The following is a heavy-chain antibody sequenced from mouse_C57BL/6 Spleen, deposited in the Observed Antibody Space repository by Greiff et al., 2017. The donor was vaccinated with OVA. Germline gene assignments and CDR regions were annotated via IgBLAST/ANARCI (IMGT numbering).Heavy chain of an antibody. V-gene: IGHV1-22*01. J-gene: IGHJ4*01. CDR2: INPNNGGT. Sequence: VHVKQSGPELVKPGASVKMSCKASGYTFTDYNMHWVKQSHGKSLEWIGYINPNNGGTSYNQKFKGKATLTVNKSSSTAYMELRSLTSEDSAVYYCARSLGLEDYWGQGTSVTVSS. CDR3: ARSLGLEDY. CDR1: GYTFTDYN.